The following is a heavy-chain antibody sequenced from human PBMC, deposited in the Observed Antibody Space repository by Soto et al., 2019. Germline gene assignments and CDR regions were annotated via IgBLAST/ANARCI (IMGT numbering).Heavy chain of an antibody. CDR2: ISSSSSYI. J-gene: IGHJ6*03. CDR3: ARVPYWDIVVVPAAYYYYMDV. Sequence: GESLKISCAASGFTFSSYSMNWVRQAPGKGLEWVSSISSSSSYIYYADSVKGRFTISRDNAKNSLYLQMNSLRAEDTAVYYCARVPYWDIVVVPAAYYYYMDVWGKGTTVTVSS. V-gene: IGHV3-21*01. D-gene: IGHD2-2*01. CDR1: GFTFSSYS.